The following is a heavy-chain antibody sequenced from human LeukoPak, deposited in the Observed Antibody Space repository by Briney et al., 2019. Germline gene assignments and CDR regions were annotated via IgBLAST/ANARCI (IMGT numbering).Heavy chain of an antibody. Sequence: SETLSLTCTVSGGSISSYYWSWIRQPPGKGLEWIGYIYYSGSTNYNPSLKSRVTISVDTSKNQFSLKLSSVTAADTAVYYCARHAGYFDWFGSLGDAFDIWGQGTMVTVSS. D-gene: IGHD3-9*01. V-gene: IGHV4-59*08. J-gene: IGHJ3*02. CDR2: IYYSGST. CDR3: ARHAGYFDWFGSLGDAFDI. CDR1: GGSISSYY.